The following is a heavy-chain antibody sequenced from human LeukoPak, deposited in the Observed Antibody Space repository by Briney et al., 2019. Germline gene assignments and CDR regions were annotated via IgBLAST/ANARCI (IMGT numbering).Heavy chain of an antibody. D-gene: IGHD3-22*01. CDR1: GYTFTSYD. CDR2: MNPNSGNT. Sequence: VSVKVSCKASGYTFTSYDINWVRQATGQGLEWMGWMNPNSGNTGYAQKFQGRVTMTRNTSISTAYMELGSLRSEDTAVYYCARASYDSSGYYPDYWGQGTLVTVSS. J-gene: IGHJ4*02. V-gene: IGHV1-8*01. CDR3: ARASYDSSGYYPDY.